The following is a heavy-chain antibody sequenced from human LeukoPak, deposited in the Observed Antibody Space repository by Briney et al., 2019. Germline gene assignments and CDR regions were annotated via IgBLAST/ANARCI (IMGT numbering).Heavy chain of an antibody. Sequence: GGSLRLSCAASRFTFTSYAMSWVRQAPGKGLEWVSSISGGGGSTYSADSVKGRFTISRDNSKSTLFLLMNSLRADDTAVYYCAKHPYYDFWSGPNLDFWGQGTLVTVSS. CDR1: RFTFTSYA. V-gene: IGHV3-23*01. D-gene: IGHD3-3*01. J-gene: IGHJ4*02. CDR2: ISGGGGST. CDR3: AKHPYYDFWSGPNLDF.